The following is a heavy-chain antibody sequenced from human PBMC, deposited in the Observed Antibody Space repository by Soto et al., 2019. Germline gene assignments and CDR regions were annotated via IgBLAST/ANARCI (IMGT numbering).Heavy chain of an antibody. Sequence: QLQLQESGPGLVKPSETLSLTCTVSGGSISSSSYYWGWIRQPPGKGLEWIGSIYYSGSTYYNPSLKSRVXIXVHXSKNQFSRKLSSVTAADTAVYYCARHTPAISISDHWGQGTLVTVSS. D-gene: IGHD2-15*01. CDR2: IYYSGST. V-gene: IGHV4-39*01. CDR1: GGSISSSSYY. J-gene: IGHJ4*02. CDR3: ARHTPAISISDH.